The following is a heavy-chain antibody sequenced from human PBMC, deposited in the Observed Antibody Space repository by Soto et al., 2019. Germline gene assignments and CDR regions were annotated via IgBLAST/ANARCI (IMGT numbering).Heavy chain of an antibody. CDR1: GGSISSGGYY. V-gene: IGHV4-31*03. CDR3: ARDVAGAHLDY. D-gene: IGHD2-21*01. J-gene: IGHJ4*02. Sequence: QVQLQESGPGLVKHSQTLSLTCTVSGGSISSGGYYWSWIRQHPGKGLEWIGYIYYSRSTYYNPSLKSRVTISVDTSKNQCSLKLSSVTAADTAVYYCARDVAGAHLDYWGQGTLVTVSS. CDR2: IYYSRST.